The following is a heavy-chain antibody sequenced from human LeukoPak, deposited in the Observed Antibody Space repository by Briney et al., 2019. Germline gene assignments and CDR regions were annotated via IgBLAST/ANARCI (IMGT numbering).Heavy chain of an antibody. CDR1: GFTFSTYS. CDR3: AKEKIGGYGDYVGEDLDY. Sequence: GGSLRLSCAASGFTFSTYSMNWVRQAPGKGLEWVSYITSSSSTMFYADSVKGRFTISRDNSKNTLYLQMNSLRAEDTAVYYCAKEKIGGYGDYVGEDLDYWGQGTLVTVSS. CDR2: ITSSSSTM. D-gene: IGHD4-17*01. J-gene: IGHJ4*02. V-gene: IGHV3-48*01.